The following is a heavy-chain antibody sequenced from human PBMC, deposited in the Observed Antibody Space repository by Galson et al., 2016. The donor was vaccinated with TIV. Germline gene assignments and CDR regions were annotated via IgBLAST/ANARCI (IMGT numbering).Heavy chain of an antibody. Sequence: SVKVSCKASGGTLNNYVINWVRQAPGQGLEWMGRIIPIIGMTNYAQKFQGRLTITADTSTSTAYMELSSLRYEDTAVYYCANLMVTDTTSDYWGQGILVTVSS. J-gene: IGHJ4*02. V-gene: IGHV1-69*04. CDR3: ANLMVTDTTSDY. CDR2: IIPIIGMT. CDR1: GGTLNNYV. D-gene: IGHD2-21*02.